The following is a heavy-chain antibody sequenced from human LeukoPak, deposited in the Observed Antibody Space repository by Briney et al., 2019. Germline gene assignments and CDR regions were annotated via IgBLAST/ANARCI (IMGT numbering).Heavy chain of an antibody. Sequence: GGSLRLSCAASGFTFSSYWMHWVRQAPGKGLVWVSRINSDGTSTSYADSVKGRFTISRDNAKNTLYLQMNSLRAEDTAVYYCARAREMATNHNADTWGQGTLVTISS. J-gene: IGHJ5*02. CDR1: GFTFSSYW. CDR2: INSDGTST. CDR3: ARAREMATNHNADT. V-gene: IGHV3-74*01. D-gene: IGHD5-24*01.